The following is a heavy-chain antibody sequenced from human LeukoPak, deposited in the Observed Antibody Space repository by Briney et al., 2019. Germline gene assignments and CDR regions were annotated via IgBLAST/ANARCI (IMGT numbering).Heavy chain of an antibody. J-gene: IGHJ5*02. CDR3: ARGRRTQWLVPRTYNCFDP. V-gene: IGHV4-34*01. Sequence: SETLSLTCAVYGVSFSGYYWSWIRQPPGKGLEWIGEINNSGSTNYNPSLKSRVTISVDTSKNQFSLKLSSVTAADTAVYYCARGRRTQWLVPRTYNCFDPAGQGTLVTVSS. CDR1: GVSFSGYY. CDR2: INNSGST. D-gene: IGHD6-19*01.